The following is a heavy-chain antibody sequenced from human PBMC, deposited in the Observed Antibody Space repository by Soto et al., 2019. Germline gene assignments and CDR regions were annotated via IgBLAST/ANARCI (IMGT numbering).Heavy chain of an antibody. J-gene: IGHJ4*02. Sequence: SLRLSCGASGFTFSEYYMSWIRQAPGKGLEWVSYISSSSSFTNDADSVKGRFAISRDNAKNSLYLQMNSLRAEDTAVYYCARVSKYCSGASCYVDSWGQGTLVTVSS. CDR3: ARVSKYCSGASCYVDS. CDR2: ISSSSSFT. D-gene: IGHD2-15*01. V-gene: IGHV3-11*06. CDR1: GFTFSEYY.